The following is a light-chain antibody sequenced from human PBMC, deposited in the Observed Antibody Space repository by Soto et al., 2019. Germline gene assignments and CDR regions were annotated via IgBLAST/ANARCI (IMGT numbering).Light chain of an antibody. V-gene: IGKV1-17*01. J-gene: IGKJ1*01. CDR3: LEHNSYPQT. CDR1: QGISND. CDR2: AAS. Sequence: DIQMTQSPSSLSASVGDRVTITCRASQGISNDLGWYQQKPAKATKRLIYAASSLQSGVPSRVSGSGSGTEFTVTTGSLQTEDFPTDYGLEHNSYPQTCGQGTKVEIK.